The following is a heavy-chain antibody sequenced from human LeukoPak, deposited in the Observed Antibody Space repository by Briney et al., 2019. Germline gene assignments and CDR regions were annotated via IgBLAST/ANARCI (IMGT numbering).Heavy chain of an antibody. Sequence: GASVKVSCKASGGTFSSYAISWVRQAPGQGLEWMGGIIPILGTANYAQKFQGRVTITTDESTSTAYMELSSLRSEDTAVYYCARGLYSSGWLYYYYYYMDVWGKGTTVTVSS. CDR3: ARGLYSSGWLYYYYYYMDV. V-gene: IGHV1-69*05. J-gene: IGHJ6*03. D-gene: IGHD6-19*01. CDR2: IIPILGTA. CDR1: GGTFSSYA.